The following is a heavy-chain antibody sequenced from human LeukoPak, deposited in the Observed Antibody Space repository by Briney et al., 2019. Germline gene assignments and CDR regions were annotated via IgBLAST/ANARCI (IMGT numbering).Heavy chain of an antibody. Sequence: GGSLRLSCAASGFTVSSNYMSWVRQAPGKGLEGVSVIYSGGSTYYADSVKGRFTISRDNSKNTLYLQMNSLRAEDTAVYYCARDLTYYYDSSGSTDYWGQGTLVTVSS. D-gene: IGHD3-22*01. CDR1: GFTVSSNY. CDR2: IYSGGST. J-gene: IGHJ4*02. V-gene: IGHV3-66*01. CDR3: ARDLTYYYDSSGSTDY.